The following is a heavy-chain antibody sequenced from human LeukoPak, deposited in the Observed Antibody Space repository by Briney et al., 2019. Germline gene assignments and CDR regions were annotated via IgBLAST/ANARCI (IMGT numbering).Heavy chain of an antibody. J-gene: IGHJ4*02. V-gene: IGHV3-33*01. CDR3: ARDYGFTPDY. D-gene: IGHD3-16*01. Sequence: PGRSLRLSCAASGFTFSTYGMHWVRQAPGKGLEWVAVIWFDGSKKDYVDSVKGRFSISRDDSKNTVYLQMNSLRAEDTAVYYCARDYGFTPDYWGQGTLVTVYS. CDR1: GFTFSTYG. CDR2: IWFDGSKK.